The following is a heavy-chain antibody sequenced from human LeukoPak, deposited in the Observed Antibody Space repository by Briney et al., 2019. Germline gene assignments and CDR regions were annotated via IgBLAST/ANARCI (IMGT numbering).Heavy chain of an antibody. J-gene: IGHJ6*02. CDR1: GGTFSSYA. CDR3: ARLFGELYHIYYYYGMDV. Sequence: SVKVSCKASGGTFSSYAISWVRQAPGQGLEWMGGIIPIFGTANYAQKFQGRVTITADESTSTAYMELSSLRSEDTAVYYCARLFGELYHIYYYYGMDVWGQGTTVTVSS. D-gene: IGHD3-10*02. CDR2: IIPIFGTA. V-gene: IGHV1-69*13.